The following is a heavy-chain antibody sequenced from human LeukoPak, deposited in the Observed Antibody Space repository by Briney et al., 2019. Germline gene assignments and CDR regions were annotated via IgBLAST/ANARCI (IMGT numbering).Heavy chain of an antibody. CDR1: GGSFSGYY. CDR3: AKDIGRAVPYYFDY. J-gene: IGHJ4*02. CDR2: IRGSGGST. V-gene: IGHV3-23*01. Sequence: ETLSLTCAVYGGSFSGYYWSWVRQAPGKGLEWVSAIRGSGGSTYYADSVKGRFTISRDNSKNTLYLQMNSLRAEDTAVYYCAKDIGRAVPYYFDYWGQGTLVTVSP. D-gene: IGHD6-19*01.